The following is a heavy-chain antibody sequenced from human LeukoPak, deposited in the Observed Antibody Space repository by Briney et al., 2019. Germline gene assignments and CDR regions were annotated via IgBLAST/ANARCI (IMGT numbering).Heavy chain of an antibody. CDR1: GGTFSSYA. J-gene: IGHJ5*02. Sequence: GASVKVSCKASGGTFSSYAISWVRQAPGQGLEWMGGIIPILGTANYAQKFQGRVTITADESTSTAFMELSSLRSEDTAVYYCARFQDTARFDPWGQGTLVTVSS. D-gene: IGHD5-18*01. CDR3: ARFQDTARFDP. CDR2: IIPILGTA. V-gene: IGHV1-69*13.